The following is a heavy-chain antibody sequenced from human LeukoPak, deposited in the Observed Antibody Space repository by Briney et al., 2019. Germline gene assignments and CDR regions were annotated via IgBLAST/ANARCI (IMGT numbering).Heavy chain of an antibody. Sequence: SETLSLTCSVSGGSINSNNYYWGWVRQPPGKGLEWIGSMYYSGNTYYNSSLKSRVTISVDTSKNQFSLRLTSVTAADTAVYYCTRHEGRNRGNMVIVPAAIINWGQGTLVTVSS. CDR2: MYYSGNT. CDR1: GGSINSNNYY. J-gene: IGHJ4*02. V-gene: IGHV4-39*01. CDR3: TRHEGRNRGNMVIVPAAIIN. D-gene: IGHD2-2*02.